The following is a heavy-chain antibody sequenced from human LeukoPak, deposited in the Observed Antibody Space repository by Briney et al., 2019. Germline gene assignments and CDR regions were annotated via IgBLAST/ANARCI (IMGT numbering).Heavy chain of an antibody. V-gene: IGHV3-30*18. D-gene: IGHD6-19*01. CDR3: AKSLDAQAVADPFDY. CDR2: VSYDGSNI. CDR1: GFIFSTYD. J-gene: IGHJ4*02. Sequence: GGSLRLSCAASGFIFSTYDMHWVRQAPGKGPEWVAVVSYDGSNIYHAASVQGRFTISRDNSKNTLYLQMNSLRAEDTAVYYCAKSLDAQAVADPFDYWGQGTLVTVSS.